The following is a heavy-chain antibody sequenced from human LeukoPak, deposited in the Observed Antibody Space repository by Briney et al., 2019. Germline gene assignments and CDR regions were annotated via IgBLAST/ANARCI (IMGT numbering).Heavy chain of an antibody. CDR2: ISGSGGTA. V-gene: IGHV3-23*01. CDR1: GFTFSIYA. CDR3: AREQRSWYAFDI. J-gene: IGHJ3*02. D-gene: IGHD6-13*01. Sequence: GGSLRLSCAASGFTFSIYAMSWVRQAPGKGLEWVSAISGSGGTAYYADSVKGRFTISRDNSKNTLYLQMNSLRAEDTAVYYCAREQRSWYAFDIWGQGTMVTVSS.